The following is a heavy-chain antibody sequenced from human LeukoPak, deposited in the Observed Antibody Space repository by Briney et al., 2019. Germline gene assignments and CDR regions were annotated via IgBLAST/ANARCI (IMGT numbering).Heavy chain of an antibody. CDR3: SRQYYYYYMDV. J-gene: IGHJ6*03. CDR2: IYYSGST. Sequence: PSETLTLTCTASGGSISSYYWSWIRQPPGKGLEWIGYIYYSGSTNYNPSPKSRVTISVDTSKNQFSLKLSSVTAADTAVYYCSRQYYYYYMDVWGKGTTVTVSS. CDR1: GGSISSYY. V-gene: IGHV4-59*08.